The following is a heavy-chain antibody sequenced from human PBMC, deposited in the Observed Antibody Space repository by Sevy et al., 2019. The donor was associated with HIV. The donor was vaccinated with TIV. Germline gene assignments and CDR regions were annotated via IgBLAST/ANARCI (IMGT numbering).Heavy chain of an antibody. CDR1: GFNFRDYS. V-gene: IGHV3-21*06. J-gene: IGHJ4*02. Sequence: GGSLRLSCVVSGFNFRDYSVNWVRQAPGKGLVWVSSINNDGTYIFYGDSVKGRFTVSRDNAKNSLYLHMNSLRADDTAVYYCVRDGGDEYGAGSYYGPFDYWGRGTLVTVSS. CDR2: INNDGTYI. D-gene: IGHD3-10*01. CDR3: VRDGGDEYGAGSYYGPFDY.